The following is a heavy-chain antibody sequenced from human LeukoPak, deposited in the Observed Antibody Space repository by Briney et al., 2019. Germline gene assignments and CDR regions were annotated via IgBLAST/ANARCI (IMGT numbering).Heavy chain of an antibody. J-gene: IGHJ5*02. CDR1: GFTFSSYA. D-gene: IGHD2-8*02. Sequence: PGGSLRLSCAGSGFTFSSYAMSWVRQAPGKGLEWVSAINGGGGLTYYADSVKGRFTISRDNSKNTLYLQMNSLRAEDTAVYYCAKSGGGDCTGDYCINWFDPWGQGTLVTVSS. V-gene: IGHV3-23*01. CDR3: AKSGGGDCTGDYCINWFDP. CDR2: INGGGGLT.